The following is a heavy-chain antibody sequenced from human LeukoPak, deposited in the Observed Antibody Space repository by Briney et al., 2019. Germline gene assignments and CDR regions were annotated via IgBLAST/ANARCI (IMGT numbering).Heavy chain of an antibody. CDR3: AREEDYDILTGYFGY. CDR2: IIPIFGTA. Sequence: SVKVSCKASGYTFTNYGINWVRQAPGQGPEWMGGIIPIFGTANYAQKFQGRVTITADESTSTAYMELSSLRSEDTAVYYCAREEDYDILTGYFGYWGQGTLVTVSS. V-gene: IGHV1-69*13. CDR1: GYTFTNYG. D-gene: IGHD3-9*01. J-gene: IGHJ4*02.